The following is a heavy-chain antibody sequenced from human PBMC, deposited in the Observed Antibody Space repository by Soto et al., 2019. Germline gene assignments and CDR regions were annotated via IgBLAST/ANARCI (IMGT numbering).Heavy chain of an antibody. J-gene: IGHJ4*02. Sequence: EVQLVESGGGLVQPGGSLRLSCAASGFTFSNYAMNWVRQAPGKGLEWVSYIRHKSSASYHADSVKGRFTISRDNAKNSLYLQMHSLRDEDTDVYDCARDPDTSTTVTIIDNWGQGTLVTVSS. CDR1: GFTFSNYA. V-gene: IGHV3-48*02. CDR3: ARDPDTSTTVTIIDN. CDR2: IRHKSSAS. D-gene: IGHD4-17*01.